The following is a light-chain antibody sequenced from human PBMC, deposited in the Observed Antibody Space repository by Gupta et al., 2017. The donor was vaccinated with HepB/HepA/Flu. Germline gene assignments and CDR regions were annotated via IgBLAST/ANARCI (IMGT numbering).Light chain of an antibody. CDR2: GTS. Sequence: DTEMTQSPSSLSASVGDRVTITCRASQSIRNYLHWYQVKPGKAPKLLIYGTSTLPSGVPARITGSGDGTDFTLIISSLQPEDYATYYCRQSYSTPALSFGGGTKVEIK. CDR1: QSIRNY. J-gene: IGKJ4*01. V-gene: IGKV1-39*01. CDR3: RQSYSTPALS.